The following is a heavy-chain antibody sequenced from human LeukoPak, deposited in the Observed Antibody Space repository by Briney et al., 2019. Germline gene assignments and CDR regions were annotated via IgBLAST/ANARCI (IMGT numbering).Heavy chain of an antibody. V-gene: IGHV1-8*01. CDR3: ARGFTANDFWSGYLYYYYYGMDV. CDR1: GYTFTSYD. CDR2: MNPNSGNT. D-gene: IGHD3-3*01. Sequence: ASVKVSCKASGYTFTSYDINWVRQATGQGLEWMGWMNPNSGNTGYAQKFEGRVTMTRNTSISTAYTELSSLRSEDTAVYYCARGFTANDFWSGYLYYYYYGMDVWGQGTTVTVSS. J-gene: IGHJ6*02.